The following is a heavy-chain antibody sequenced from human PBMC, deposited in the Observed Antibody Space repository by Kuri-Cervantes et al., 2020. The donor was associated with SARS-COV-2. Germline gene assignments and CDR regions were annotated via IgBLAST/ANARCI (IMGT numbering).Heavy chain of an antibody. CDR3: ARDPNQQTQKPTSSSWLSWFDP. CDR2: IKSKTDGGTT. D-gene: IGHD6-13*01. CDR1: GFTFSNAW. V-gene: IGHV3-15*01. Sequence: GESLKISCAASGFTFSNAWMSWVRQAPGKGLEWVGRIKSKTDGGTTDYAAPVKGRFTISRDDSKNTLYLQMNSLRAEDTAVYYCARDPNQQTQKPTSSSWLSWFDPWGQGTLVTVSS. J-gene: IGHJ5*02.